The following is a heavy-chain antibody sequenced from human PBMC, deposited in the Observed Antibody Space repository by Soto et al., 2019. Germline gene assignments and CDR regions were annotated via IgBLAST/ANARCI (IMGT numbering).Heavy chain of an antibody. J-gene: IGHJ4*02. Sequence: ASVKVSSKASGYTFTSYDINWVRQATGQGLEWMGWMNPNSGNTGYAQKFQGRVTMTRNTSISTAYMELSSLRSEDTAVYYCARGRWVAAAEDYWGQGTLVTVSS. CDR2: MNPNSGNT. CDR3: ARGRWVAAAEDY. CDR1: GYTFTSYD. D-gene: IGHD6-13*01. V-gene: IGHV1-8*01.